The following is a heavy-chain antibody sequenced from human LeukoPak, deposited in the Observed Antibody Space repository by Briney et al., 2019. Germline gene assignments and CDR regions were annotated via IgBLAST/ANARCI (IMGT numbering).Heavy chain of an antibody. J-gene: IGHJ4*02. Sequence: GGSLRLSCAASGFTFDDYAMHWVRQAPGKGLEWVSGISWNSGSIGYADSVKGRFTISRDNSKNTLYLQMGSLRAEDMAVYYCARVGIGFPTSDYWGQGTLVTVSS. V-gene: IGHV3-9*03. CDR2: ISWNSGSI. D-gene: IGHD2/OR15-2a*01. CDR3: ARVGIGFPTSDY. CDR1: GFTFDDYA.